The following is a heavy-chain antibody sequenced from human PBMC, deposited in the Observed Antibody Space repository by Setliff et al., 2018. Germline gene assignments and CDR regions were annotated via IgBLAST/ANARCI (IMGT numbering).Heavy chain of an antibody. J-gene: IGHJ4*02. CDR1: GFTFSSYW. D-gene: IGHD6-13*01. CDR2: IKQDGSEK. V-gene: IGHV3-7*01. Sequence: PGGSLRLSCAASGFTFSSYWMHWVRQAPGKGLEWVANIKQDGSEKYYVDSVKGRFTISRDNAKNSLYLQMNSLRAEDTAVYYCARGGPETRYSWYREYYFDYWGQGTLVTVSS. CDR3: ARGGPETRYSWYREYYFDY.